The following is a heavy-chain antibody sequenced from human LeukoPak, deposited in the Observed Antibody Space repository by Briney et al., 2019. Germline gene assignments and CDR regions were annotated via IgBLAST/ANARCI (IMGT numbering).Heavy chain of an antibody. CDR1: GYTFTGYY. V-gene: IGHV1-2*04. CDR2: INPNSGGT. J-gene: IGHJ4*02. D-gene: IGHD2-15*01. CDR3: ARGYCSGGSYYFDY. Sequence: ASVKVSCKASGYTFTGYYMHWVRQAPGQGLEWMGWINPNSGGTNYAQKFQGWVTMTRDTSISTAYMELSRLRSDDTAVYYCARGYCSGGSYYFDYWGQGTLVTVSS.